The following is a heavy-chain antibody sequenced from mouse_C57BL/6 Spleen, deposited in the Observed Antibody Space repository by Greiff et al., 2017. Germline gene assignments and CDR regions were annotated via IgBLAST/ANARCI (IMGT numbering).Heavy chain of an antibody. J-gene: IGHJ3*01. CDR1: GYAFTNYL. V-gene: IGHV1-54*01. CDR2: INPGSGGT. Sequence: VQLQQSGAELVRPGTSVKVSCKASGYAFTNYLLEWVKQRPGQGLEWIGVINPGSGGTNYNEKFKGKATLTADKSSSTAYMQLSSLTSEDSAVYFCARSSYYDYDEEFADWGQGTLVTVSA. CDR3: ARSSYYDYDEEFAD. D-gene: IGHD2-4*01.